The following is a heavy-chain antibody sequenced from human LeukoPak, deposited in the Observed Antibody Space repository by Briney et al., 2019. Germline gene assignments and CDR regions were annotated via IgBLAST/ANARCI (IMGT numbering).Heavy chain of an antibody. CDR2: IYYSGST. CDR3: ARPLRGTNAFDI. Sequence: SETLSLTCTVSGGSISSYYWSWIRQPPGKGLEWIGYIYYSGSTNYNPSLKSRVTISVDTSKNQFSLKLSSVTAADTAVYYCARPLRGTNAFDIWGQGTMVTVSS. CDR1: GGSISSYY. J-gene: IGHJ3*02. V-gene: IGHV4-59*01.